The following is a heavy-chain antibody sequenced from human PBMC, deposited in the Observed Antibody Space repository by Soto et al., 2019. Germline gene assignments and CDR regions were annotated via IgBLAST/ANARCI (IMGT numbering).Heavy chain of an antibody. D-gene: IGHD2-21*01. CDR3: ARSLLQGDF. CDR1: GYIFIHYY. CDR2: INPNGGST. V-gene: IGHV1-46*01. J-gene: IGHJ4*02. Sequence: QVQLVQSGAEVKKPGASVKVSCKASGYIFIHYYIPWVRQAPGQGLEWMAIINPNGGSTNYAQKFQGRVTVTSDTSTSTVSMELNSLGSDDTAVYFCARSLLQGDFWGQGTLVTVSS.